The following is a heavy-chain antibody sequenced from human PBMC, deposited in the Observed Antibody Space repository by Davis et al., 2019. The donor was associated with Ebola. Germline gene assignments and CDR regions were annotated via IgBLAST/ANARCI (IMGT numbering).Heavy chain of an antibody. CDR3: ARLALTGRSSDSGWFDP. D-gene: IGHD1-14*01. CDR1: GGSLNNYF. V-gene: IGHV4-59*08. CDR2: ILGSGST. J-gene: IGHJ5*02. Sequence: PSDTLSLTCTVSGGSLNNYFCHWIRHAPGKSLKWIMWILGSGSTNYNPSLKSRLAMSVDTSRTQFSLKLTSVTAADTAIYYCARLALTGRSSDSGWFDPWGKGTLVTVST.